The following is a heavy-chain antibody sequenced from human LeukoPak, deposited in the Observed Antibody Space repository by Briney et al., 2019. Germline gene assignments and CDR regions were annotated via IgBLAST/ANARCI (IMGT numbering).Heavy chain of an antibody. CDR2: IYYSGSI. CDR3: AKGDDYKSTFFDH. V-gene: IGHV4-59*01. CDR1: GGSISSYY. Sequence: SETLSITCTVSGGSISSYYWNWIQHPPGQRLDSIGYIYYSGSINYSPSLESRVSISLDTSKNQFSLELSSVTAADTAMYYCAKGDDYKSTFFDHWGQGTLVTVAS. J-gene: IGHJ4*02. D-gene: IGHD5-12*01.